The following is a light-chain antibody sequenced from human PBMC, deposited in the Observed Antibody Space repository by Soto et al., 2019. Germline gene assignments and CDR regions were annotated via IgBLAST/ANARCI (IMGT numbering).Light chain of an antibody. J-gene: IGLJ2*01. V-gene: IGLV2-14*01. CDR1: RSDVGAYNY. Sequence: QSALTQPASVSGSPGQSITISCNGSRSDVGAYNYVSWYQHHPGKVPKLIIYAVSNRPSGVSNRFSGSKSANTASLTISGLQDEDEAEYYCTSYIGTDLLVFGGGTKLTVL. CDR2: AVS. CDR3: TSYIGTDLLV.